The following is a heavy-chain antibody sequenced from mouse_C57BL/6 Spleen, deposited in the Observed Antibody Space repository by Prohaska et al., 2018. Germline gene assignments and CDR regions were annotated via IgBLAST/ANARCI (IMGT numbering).Heavy chain of an antibody. CDR2: INPGSGGT. Sequence: QVQLQQSGAELVRPGTSVKVSCKASGYAFTNYLIEWVKQRPGQGLEWIGVINPGSGGTNYNEKFKGKATLTADKSSSTAYMQLSSLTSEDSAVYFCARTSYSNSNFDYWGQGTTLTVSS. J-gene: IGHJ2*01. D-gene: IGHD2-5*01. CDR1: GYAFTNYL. V-gene: IGHV1-54*01. CDR3: ARTSYSNSNFDY.